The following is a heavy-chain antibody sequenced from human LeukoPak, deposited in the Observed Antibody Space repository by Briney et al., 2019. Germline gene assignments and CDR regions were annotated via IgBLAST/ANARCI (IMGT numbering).Heavy chain of an antibody. V-gene: IGHV4-38-2*02. CDR2: IYHSGST. CDR3: ARIYSSSWFLNWFDP. D-gene: IGHD6-13*01. J-gene: IGHJ5*02. Sequence: SETLSLTCTVSGYSISSGYFWGWIRQPPGKGLECIGTIYHSGSTYYNPSLKSRVTISVDTSKNQFSLKLNSVAAADTAVYYCARIYSSSWFLNWFDPWGQGTLVTVSS. CDR1: GYSISSGYF.